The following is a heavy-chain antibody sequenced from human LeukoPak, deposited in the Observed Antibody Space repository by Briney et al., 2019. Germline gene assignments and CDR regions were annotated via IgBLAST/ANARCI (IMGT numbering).Heavy chain of an antibody. J-gene: IGHJ4*02. CDR2: IYPGDSDT. CDR3: ARHPYFDFWSGYYKTYPYYFDY. CDR1: GYSFTSYW. Sequence: GESLKISCKGSGYSFTSYWIGWVRQMPGKGLEWMGIIYPGDSDTRYSPSFQGQVTISADESISTAYLQWSSLKASDTAMYYCARHPYFDFWSGYYKTYPYYFDYWGQGTLVTVSS. V-gene: IGHV5-51*01. D-gene: IGHD3-3*01.